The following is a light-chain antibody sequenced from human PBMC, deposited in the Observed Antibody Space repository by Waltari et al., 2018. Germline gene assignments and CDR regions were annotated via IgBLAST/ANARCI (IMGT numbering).Light chain of an antibody. CDR3: QQRSNWPLT. V-gene: IGKV3-11*01. Sequence: EIVLTQSPATLSLSPGERVTLSCRASQSVSSYLAWYQQKPGQSPRLLIFDASNRATGIPAMFSGSGSGTDFTLTISSLEPEDFAAYYCQQRSNWPLTFGGGTKVEIK. CDR1: QSVSSY. CDR2: DAS. J-gene: IGKJ4*01.